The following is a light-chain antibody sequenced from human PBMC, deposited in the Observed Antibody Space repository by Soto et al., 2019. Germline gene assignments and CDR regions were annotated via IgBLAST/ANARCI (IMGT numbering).Light chain of an antibody. Sequence: QSALTQPASVSGSPGQSITISCTGTSSDVGGYNYVSWYQQHPGKAPKLMIYDVSNRPSGVSNRFSGSKSGNTASLTISGLRAEDEADYCCSSYTSSSTRVFGGGTKLTVL. V-gene: IGLV2-14*01. CDR3: SSYTSSSTRV. CDR2: DVS. J-gene: IGLJ2*01. CDR1: SSDVGGYNY.